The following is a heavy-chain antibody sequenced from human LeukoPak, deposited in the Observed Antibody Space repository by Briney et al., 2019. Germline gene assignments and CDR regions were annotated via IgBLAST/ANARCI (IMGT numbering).Heavy chain of an antibody. CDR1: GFTFSSYW. D-gene: IGHD3-10*01. Sequence: PGGSLRLSCAASGFTFSSYWMSWVRQAPGKGLEWVANIKQDGSEKYYVDSVKGRLTISRDNAKNSLYLQMNSLRAEDTAVYYCAREEATMVWRTRKEDKPYYYYGMDVWGQGTTVTVSS. J-gene: IGHJ6*02. V-gene: IGHV3-7*01. CDR3: AREEATMVWRTRKEDKPYYYYGMDV. CDR2: IKQDGSEK.